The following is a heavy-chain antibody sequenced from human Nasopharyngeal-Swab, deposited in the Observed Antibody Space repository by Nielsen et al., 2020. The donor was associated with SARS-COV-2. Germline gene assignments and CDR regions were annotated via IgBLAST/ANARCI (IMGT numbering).Heavy chain of an antibody. Sequence: VRQAPGKGLEWVSSISSSSSYIYYADSVKGRFTISRDNSKNTLYLRMNSLRAEDTAVYYCAKDTRDLDIGVGYYYYYGMDVWGQGTTVTVSS. V-gene: IGHV3-21*04. CDR3: AKDTRDLDIGVGYYYYYGMDV. CDR2: ISSSSSYI. D-gene: IGHD2-2*03. J-gene: IGHJ6*02.